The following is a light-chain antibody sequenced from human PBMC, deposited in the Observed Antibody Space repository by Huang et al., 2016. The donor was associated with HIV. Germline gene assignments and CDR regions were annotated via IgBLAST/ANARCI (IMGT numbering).Light chain of an antibody. Sequence: DIQMTQSPSTLSASVGDRVTITCRARQSITNYLAWYQQKSGKAPKLLIYKASNLESGVPSRFSGSGSGTEFTLTISNLQPYDFATYYCQQYNSYRTFGQGTKVEIK. CDR2: KAS. CDR3: QQYNSYRT. CDR1: QSITNY. V-gene: IGKV1-5*03. J-gene: IGKJ1*01.